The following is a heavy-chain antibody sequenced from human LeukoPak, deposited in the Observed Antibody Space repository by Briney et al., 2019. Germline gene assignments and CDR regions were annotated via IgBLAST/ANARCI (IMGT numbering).Heavy chain of an antibody. D-gene: IGHD3-16*01. V-gene: IGHV3-48*04. CDR3: VREKGGFGFVL. CDR2: VSAGSTGI. CDR1: GFNFGIYS. Sequence: GRSLRLSCAGSGFNFGIYSMGWVRQAPGKGLEWVAYVSAGSTGIFYAASVKGRFSISRDNAQKSLYLQMNSLRAEDTAIYYCVREKGGFGFVLWGRGTLVTVSS. J-gene: IGHJ4*02.